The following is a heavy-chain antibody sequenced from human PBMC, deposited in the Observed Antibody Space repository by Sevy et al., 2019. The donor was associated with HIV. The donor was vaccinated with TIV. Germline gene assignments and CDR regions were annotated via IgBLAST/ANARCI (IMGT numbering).Heavy chain of an antibody. CDR2: IKQDGSEK. Sequence: GGSLRLSCAASGFTFSSYYMSWVRQAPGKGLEWGANIKQDGSEKYYVDSVKGRINISRDNAKNSLYLQMNSLRAEDTGVNYCGRGGGVYWGQGTLVTVSS. J-gene: IGHJ4*02. CDR1: GFTFSSYY. CDR3: GRGGGVY. V-gene: IGHV3-7*04. D-gene: IGHD2-15*01.